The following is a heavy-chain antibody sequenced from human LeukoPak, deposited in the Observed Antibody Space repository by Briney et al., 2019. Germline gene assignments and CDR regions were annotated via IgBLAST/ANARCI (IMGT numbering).Heavy chain of an antibody. D-gene: IGHD3-10*01. Sequence: SETLSLTCTVSGGSISSYYWNWIRQPPGKGLEWIGYTYYSGSTNYNPSLKSRVTISVDTSKNQFSLKLSSVTAADTAVYYCARGVLLWFGDLAFNWFDPWGQGTLVTVSS. V-gene: IGHV4-59*01. CDR3: ARGVLLWFGDLAFNWFDP. CDR1: GGSISSYY. CDR2: TYYSGST. J-gene: IGHJ5*02.